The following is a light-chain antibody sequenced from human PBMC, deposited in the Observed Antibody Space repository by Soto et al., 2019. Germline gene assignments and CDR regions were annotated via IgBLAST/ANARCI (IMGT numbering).Light chain of an antibody. CDR3: QQFNDFPLT. CDR2: DAS. Sequence: IQLTQSPSSLSASVGDRVTITCRAGQDISSALAWYQQKPGKAPKLLLYDASSLDAGVPSRFSGSGSGTDFALSITSLRPEDFATYYCQQFNDFPLTFGGGTKVQIK. J-gene: IGKJ4*01. CDR1: QDISSA. V-gene: IGKV1D-13*01.